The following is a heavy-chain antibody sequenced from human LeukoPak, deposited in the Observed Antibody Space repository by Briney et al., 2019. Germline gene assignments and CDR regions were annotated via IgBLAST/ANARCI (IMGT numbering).Heavy chain of an antibody. J-gene: IGHJ6*02. CDR1: GYTFTSYG. CDR3: ARTDLYYDILTGYFSRDYYYYGMDV. V-gene: IGHV1-18*01. D-gene: IGHD3-9*01. Sequence: ASVKVSCKASGYTFTSYGISWVRQAPGQGLEWMGWISAYNGNTNYAQKLQGSVTMTTDTSTSTAYMELRSLRSDDTAVYYCARTDLYYDILTGYFSRDYYYYGMDVWGQGTTVTVSS. CDR2: ISAYNGNT.